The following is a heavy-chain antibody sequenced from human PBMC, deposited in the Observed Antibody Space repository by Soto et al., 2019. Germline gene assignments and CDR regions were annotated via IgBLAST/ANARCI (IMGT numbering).Heavy chain of an antibody. J-gene: IGHJ5*02. Sequence: SGPTLVNHTQTLTMTCTFSGFSLSTSGVGVGWIRQPPGKALEWLALIYWDDDKRYSPSLKSRLTITKDTSKNQVVLTMSNMDPVDTATYYCARIPHMGRMIVMVTNWFDPWGQ. CDR3: ARIPHMGRMIVMVTNWFDP. D-gene: IGHD3-22*01. CDR2: IYWDDDK. CDR1: GFSLSTSGVG. V-gene: IGHV2-5*02.